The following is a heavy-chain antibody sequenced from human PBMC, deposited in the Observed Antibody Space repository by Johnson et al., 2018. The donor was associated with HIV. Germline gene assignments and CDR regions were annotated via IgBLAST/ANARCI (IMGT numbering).Heavy chain of an antibody. CDR2: IYSGGST. D-gene: IGHD3-22*01. J-gene: IGHJ3*02. V-gene: IGHV3-66*01. CDR1: GITVSSNY. Sequence: VQVVESGGGLVRPGGSLRLSCAVSGITVSSNYMSWVRQAPGKGLEWVSVIYSGGSTNYADSVKGRFTISRDNSKNTLYLQMNSLRAEDTALYYCATVVYYDSSALRMYAFDIWGQGTMVTVSS. CDR3: ATVVYYDSSALRMYAFDI.